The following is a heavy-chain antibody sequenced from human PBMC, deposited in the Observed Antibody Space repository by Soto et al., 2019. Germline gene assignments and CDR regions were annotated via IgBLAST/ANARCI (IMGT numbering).Heavy chain of an antibody. CDR3: ATMGTPATGLYYFDY. CDR2: ISYSGST. CDR1: GGSISSGNYY. J-gene: IGHJ4*02. D-gene: IGHD5-18*01. V-gene: IGHV4-30-4*01. Sequence: QVQLQESGPGLVQPSQTLSLTCTVSGGSISSGNYYWSWIRQPPGKGLEWIGFISYSGSTYYSLSLKSRVTISVDTSKNQFSLNLSFVTAADTAVYYCATMGTPATGLYYFDYWGQGTLVTVSS.